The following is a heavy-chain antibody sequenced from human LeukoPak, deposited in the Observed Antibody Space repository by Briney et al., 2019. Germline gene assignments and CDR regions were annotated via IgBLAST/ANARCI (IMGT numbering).Heavy chain of an antibody. J-gene: IGHJ3*02. CDR3: ARDLYSSKTNDAFVI. CDR1: GGSIRSSSYY. CDR2: MYYSGST. V-gene: IGHV4-39*07. Sequence: SETLSLTCTVSGGSIRSSSYYWGWIRRPPGKGLEWVGSMYYSGSTYYNPSLKSRVTISVDTSKNQFSLKLSSVTAADTAVYYCARDLYSSKTNDAFVIWGQGTMVTVSS. D-gene: IGHD6-13*01.